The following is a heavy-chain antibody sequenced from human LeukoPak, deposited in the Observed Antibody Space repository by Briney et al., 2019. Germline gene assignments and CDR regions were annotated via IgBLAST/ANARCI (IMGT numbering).Heavy chain of an antibody. CDR2: MNPNSGNT. D-gene: IGHD3-3*01. V-gene: IGHV1-8*03. J-gene: IGHJ4*02. CDR3: ARVGHKAQTIFGVVITTPFDY. Sequence: ASVKVSCKASGYAFTSYDINWVRQATGQGLEWMGWMNPNSGNTGYAQKFQGRVTITRNTSISTAYMELSSLRSEDTAVYYCARVGHKAQTIFGVVITTPFDYWGQGTLVTVSS. CDR1: GYAFTSYD.